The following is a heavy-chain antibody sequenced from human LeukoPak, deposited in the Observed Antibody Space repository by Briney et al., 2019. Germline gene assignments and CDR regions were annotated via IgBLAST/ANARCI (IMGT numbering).Heavy chain of an antibody. J-gene: IGHJ3*02. V-gene: IGHV3-21*01. D-gene: IGHD3-22*01. CDR2: ISISSSYI. CDR1: GFTFSSYS. Sequence: KPGGSLRLSCAASGFTFSSYSMNWVRQAPGKGLEWVSSISISSSYIYYADSVKGRFTISRDNAKNSLYLQMNSLRAEDTAVYYCARNYDSSDYYYDADAFDIWGQGTMVTVSS. CDR3: ARNYDSSDYYYDADAFDI.